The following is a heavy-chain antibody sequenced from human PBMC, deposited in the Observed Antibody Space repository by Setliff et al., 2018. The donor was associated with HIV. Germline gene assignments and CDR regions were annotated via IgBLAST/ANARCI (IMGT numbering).Heavy chain of an antibody. CDR1: GDNFNSHS. J-gene: IGHJ6*02. V-gene: IGHV1-69*13. D-gene: IGHD2-15*01. CDR2: IVPIFGTP. CDR3: ARDSRDIVVVIAPEPEPYYYYGMDV. Sequence: SVKVSCKASGDNFNSHSISWVRQAPGQGLEWMGGIVPIFGTPNYAQKFKGRLTITADESTSTVYMELGSLRSEDTAVYFCARDSRDIVVVIAPEPEPYYYYGMDVWGEGTTVTVS.